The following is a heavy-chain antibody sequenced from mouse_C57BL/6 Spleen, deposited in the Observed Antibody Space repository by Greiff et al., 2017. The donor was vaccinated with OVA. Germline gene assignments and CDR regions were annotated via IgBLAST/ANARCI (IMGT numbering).Heavy chain of an antibody. J-gene: IGHJ4*01. D-gene: IGHD1-1*01. CDR1: GFTFSDYY. CDR2: ISNGGGST. V-gene: IGHV5-12*01. Sequence: EVKLMESGGGLVQPGGSLKLSCAASGFTFSDYYMYWVRQTPEQRLEWVAYISNGGGSTYYPDTVKGRFTISRDNAKNSLYLQMSRLKSEDTAMYYCARGGYYGSSRGAMDYWGQGTSVTVSS. CDR3: ARGGYYGSSRGAMDY.